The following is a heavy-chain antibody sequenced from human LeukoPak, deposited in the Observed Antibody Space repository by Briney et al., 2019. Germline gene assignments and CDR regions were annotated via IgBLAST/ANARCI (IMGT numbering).Heavy chain of an antibody. Sequence: PGRSLRLSCAAYGFTFSSYAMHWVRQAPGKGLEWVAVISYDGSNKYYADSVKGRFTISRDNSKNTLYLQMNSLRAEDTAVYYCARVGIQLWLLDYWGQGTLVTVSS. CDR2: ISYDGSNK. V-gene: IGHV3-30*04. J-gene: IGHJ4*02. D-gene: IGHD5-18*01. CDR1: GFTFSSYA. CDR3: ARVGIQLWLLDY.